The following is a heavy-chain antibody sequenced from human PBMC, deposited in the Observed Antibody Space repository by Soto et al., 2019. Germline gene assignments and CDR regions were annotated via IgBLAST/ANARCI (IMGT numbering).Heavy chain of an antibody. CDR1: GYTFTGYY. CDR2: INPNSGGT. V-gene: IGHV1-2*04. J-gene: IGHJ6*02. CDR3: ARRWLEDYGMDV. Sequence: ASVKVSCKASGYTFTGYYMHWLRQAPGQGLEWMGWINPNSGGTNYAQKFQGWVTMTRDTSISTAYMELSRLRSDDTAVYYCARRWLEDYGMDVWGQGTTVTVSS. D-gene: IGHD6-19*01.